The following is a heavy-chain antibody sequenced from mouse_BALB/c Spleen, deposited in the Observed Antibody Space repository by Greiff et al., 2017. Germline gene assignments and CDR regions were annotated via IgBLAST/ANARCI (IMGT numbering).Heavy chain of an antibody. J-gene: IGHJ2*01. V-gene: IGHV5-17*02. CDR2: ISSGSSTI. CDR3: ARSYYYGSSPYFDY. D-gene: IGHD1-1*01. CDR1: GFTFSSFG. Sequence: EVKVVESGGGLVQPGGSRKLSCAASGFTFSSFGMHWVRQAPEKGLEWVAYISSGSSTIYYADTVKGRFTISRDNPKNTLFLQMTSLRSEDTAMYYCARSYYYGSSPYFDYWGQGTTLTVSS.